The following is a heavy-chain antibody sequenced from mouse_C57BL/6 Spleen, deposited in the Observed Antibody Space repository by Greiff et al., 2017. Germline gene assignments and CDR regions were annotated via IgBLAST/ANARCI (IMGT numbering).Heavy chain of an antibody. CDR3: ARRNVGFAY. CDR2: ISSGGSYT. Sequence: EVQVVESGGDLVQPGGSLKLSCAASGFTFSSYGMSWVRPTPDKRLEWVATISSGGSYTYYPDSVKGRFIISRDNAKNTLYLEMSSLKSEDTAMYYCARRNVGFAYWGQGTLVTVSA. J-gene: IGHJ3*01. V-gene: IGHV5-6*01. CDR1: GFTFSSYG.